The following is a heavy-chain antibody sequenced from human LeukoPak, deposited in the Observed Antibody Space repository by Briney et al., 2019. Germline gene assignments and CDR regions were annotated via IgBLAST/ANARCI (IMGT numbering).Heavy chain of an antibody. D-gene: IGHD3-10*01. Sequence: SETLSLTCTVSGGSISSYYWSWIRQPPGRRLEWIGYIYFSGKTNYNPSLKSRVTISVDTFKNQFFLNLTSVTGGDTAFYYWARVRYGSGETFDYWGQGTLVTVSS. J-gene: IGHJ4*02. CDR2: IYFSGKT. V-gene: IGHV4-59*01. CDR1: GGSISSYY. CDR3: ARVRYGSGETFDY.